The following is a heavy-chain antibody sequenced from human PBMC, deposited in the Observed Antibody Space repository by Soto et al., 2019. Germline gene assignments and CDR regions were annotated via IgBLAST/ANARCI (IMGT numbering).Heavy chain of an antibody. CDR3: AKEGPITNWYFDY. Sequence: QGQLVESGGGVVQPGRSLRLSCAASGFTFSSYGMHWVRQAPGKGLEWVTVISYDGKVAYYADSVKGRFTISRDNSKNTLYLQMNSLRTEDTAMYYCAKEGPITNWYFDYWGQGTLVTVSS. D-gene: IGHD1-1*01. V-gene: IGHV3-30*18. CDR1: GFTFSSYG. CDR2: ISYDGKVA. J-gene: IGHJ4*02.